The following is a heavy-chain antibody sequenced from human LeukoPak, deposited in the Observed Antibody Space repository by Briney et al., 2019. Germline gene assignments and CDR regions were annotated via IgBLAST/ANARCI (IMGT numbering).Heavy chain of an antibody. V-gene: IGHV3-66*01. D-gene: IGHD1-26*01. CDR2: IYSGGST. J-gene: IGHJ5*02. Sequence: GGSLRLSCVASGFTISSNYMSWVRQAPGTGLEWVSVIYSGGSTDYADSVKGRFTISRDNSKNTLYLQMNSLRAEDTAIYYCARDLNNGSYHWFDPWGQGTLVTVSS. CDR1: GFTISSNY. CDR3: ARDLNNGSYHWFDP.